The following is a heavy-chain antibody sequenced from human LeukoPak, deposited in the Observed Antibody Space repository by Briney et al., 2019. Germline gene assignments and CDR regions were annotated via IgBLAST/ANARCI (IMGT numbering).Heavy chain of an antibody. CDR1: GYTFTSYA. D-gene: IGHD6-6*01. CDR2: INAGNGNT. V-gene: IGHV1-3*01. Sequence: ASVKVSCKASGYTFTSYAMHWVRQAPGQRLEWMGWINAGNGNTKYSQKFQGRVTITRDTSASTVYMELSSLRSEDTAVYYCARDRDIAARRGAFDIWGQGTMVTVSS. J-gene: IGHJ3*02. CDR3: ARDRDIAARRGAFDI.